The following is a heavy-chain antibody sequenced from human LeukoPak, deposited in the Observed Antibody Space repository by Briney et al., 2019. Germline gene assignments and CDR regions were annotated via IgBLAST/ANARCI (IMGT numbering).Heavy chain of an antibody. J-gene: IGHJ4*02. V-gene: IGHV3-48*03. D-gene: IGHD4-11*01. CDR3: ARDRIAVTSKGFDY. CDR2: ISSSGSTI. CDR1: GFTFSSYE. Sequence: GGSLRLSCAASGFTFSSYEMNWVRQAPGKGLEWVSDISSSGSTIDYADSVKGRFTISRDNAKNSLYLQMNSLRAEDTAVYYCARDRIAVTSKGFDYWGQGTLVTVSS.